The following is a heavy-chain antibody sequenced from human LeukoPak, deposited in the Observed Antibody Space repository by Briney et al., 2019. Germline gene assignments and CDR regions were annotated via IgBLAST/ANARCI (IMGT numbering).Heavy chain of an antibody. D-gene: IGHD3-3*01. J-gene: IGHJ4*02. CDR2: ISSSGSTI. Sequence: GGSLRLSCAASGFTFSDYYMSWIRQAPGKGLEWVSYISSSGSTIYYADSVKGRFTISRDNAKNSLYLQMNSLRAEDTAVYYCARGPPRNFWSGSEHDYWGQGTLVTVSS. CDR3: ARGPPRNFWSGSEHDY. V-gene: IGHV3-11*04. CDR1: GFTFSDYY.